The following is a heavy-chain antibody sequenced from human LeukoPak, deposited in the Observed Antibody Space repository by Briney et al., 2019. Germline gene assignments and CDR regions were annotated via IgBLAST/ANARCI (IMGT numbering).Heavy chain of an antibody. CDR2: IIPIFGTA. CDR3: ARGYNWNDFDY. D-gene: IGHD1-1*01. J-gene: IGHJ4*02. V-gene: IGHV1-69*06. CDR1: GGTFRSYA. Sequence: GASVKVSCKASGGTFRSYAISWVRQAPGQGLEWMGGIIPIFGTANYAQKFQGRVTITADKSTSTAYMELSSLRSEDTAVYYCARGYNWNDFDYWGQGTLVTVSS.